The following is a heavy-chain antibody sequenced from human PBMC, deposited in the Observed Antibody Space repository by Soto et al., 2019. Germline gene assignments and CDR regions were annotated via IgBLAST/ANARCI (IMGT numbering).Heavy chain of an antibody. D-gene: IGHD3-22*01. J-gene: IGHJ6*02. CDR1: GGSFSGYY. CDR3: ARTPYYDSSGYVTKYYYYGMDV. V-gene: IGHV4-34*01. CDR2: INHSGST. Sequence: SETLSLTCAVYGGSFSGYYWSWIRQPPGKGLEWIGEINHSGSTNYIPSLKSRVTISVDTSKNQFSLKLSSVTAADTAVYYCARTPYYDSSGYVTKYYYYGMDVWGQGTTVT.